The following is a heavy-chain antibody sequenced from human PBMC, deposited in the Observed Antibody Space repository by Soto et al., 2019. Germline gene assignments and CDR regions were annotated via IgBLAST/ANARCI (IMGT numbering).Heavy chain of an antibody. CDR1: GYTFTSYY. CDR2: INPSGGST. CDR3: ASTAGSRDGYNWGRYWYFDL. Sequence: QVQLVQSGAEVKKPGASVKVSCKASGYTFTSYYMHWVRQAPGQGLEWMGIINPSGGSTSYAQKFQGRVTMTRDTSTNTVYMELSSLRSEDTAVYYCASTAGSRDGYNWGRYWYFDLWGRGTLVTVSS. D-gene: IGHD5-12*01. J-gene: IGHJ2*01. V-gene: IGHV1-46*01.